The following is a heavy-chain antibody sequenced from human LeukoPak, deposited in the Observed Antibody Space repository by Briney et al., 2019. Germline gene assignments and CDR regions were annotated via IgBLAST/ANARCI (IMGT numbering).Heavy chain of an antibody. V-gene: IGHV1-2*04. CDR3: ARATPYYYDSSGYIPFDY. CDR1: GYTFTGYY. D-gene: IGHD3-22*01. CDR2: INPNSGGT. Sequence: ASVKVSCKASGYTFTGYYMHWVRQAPGQGLEWMGWINPNSGGTNYAQKFQGWVTMTRDTSISTAYMELSRLRSDDTAVYYCARATPYYYDSSGYIPFDYWGQGTLVTVSS. J-gene: IGHJ4*02.